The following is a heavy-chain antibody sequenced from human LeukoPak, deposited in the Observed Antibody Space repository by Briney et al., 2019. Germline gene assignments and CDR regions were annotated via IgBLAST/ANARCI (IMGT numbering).Heavy chain of an antibody. D-gene: IGHD6-19*01. CDR1: GFTFSSYG. Sequence: GGSLRLSCAASGFTFSSYGMHWVRQAPGKGLEWVAVIWYDGSNKYYADSVKGRFTISRDNSKNTLYLQMNSLRAEDTAVYYCTKDAPDSGGWFFFDSWGQGTLVTVSS. V-gene: IGHV3-33*06. J-gene: IGHJ4*02. CDR3: TKDAPDSGGWFFFDS. CDR2: IWYDGSNK.